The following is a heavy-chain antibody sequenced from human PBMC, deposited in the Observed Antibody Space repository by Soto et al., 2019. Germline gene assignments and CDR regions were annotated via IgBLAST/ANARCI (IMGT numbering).Heavy chain of an antibody. CDR2: ISGGGTST. D-gene: IGHD6-13*01. CDR3: AKYAKLVLREFDY. Sequence: LSLSCVASGFTFDSYAMNWIRQAPGKGLEWVSVISGGGTSTYYADSVKGRFTVSRDNSKNTLYLQMNSLRAEDTAVYYCAKYAKLVLREFDYWGQGTLVTVSS. CDR1: GFTFDSYA. J-gene: IGHJ4*02. V-gene: IGHV3-23*01.